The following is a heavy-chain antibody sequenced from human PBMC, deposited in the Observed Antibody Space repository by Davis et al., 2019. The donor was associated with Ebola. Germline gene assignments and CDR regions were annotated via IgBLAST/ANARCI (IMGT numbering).Heavy chain of an antibody. CDR3: AGGSSSWYGREYYFDY. Sequence: PGGSLRLSCAASGFTFSNYYMSWICQAPGKGLEWVSYISSSGSTIYYADSVKGRFTISRDNAKNSLYLQMNSLRAEDTAVYYCAGGSSSWYGREYYFDYWGQGTLVTVSS. V-gene: IGHV3-11*04. D-gene: IGHD6-13*01. CDR2: ISSSGSTI. CDR1: GFTFSNYY. J-gene: IGHJ4*02.